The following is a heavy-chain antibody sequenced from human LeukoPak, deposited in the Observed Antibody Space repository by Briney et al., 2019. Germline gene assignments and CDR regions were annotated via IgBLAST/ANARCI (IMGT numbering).Heavy chain of an antibody. CDR1: GGSISSSSYY. V-gene: IGHV4-39*07. Sequence: KPSETLSLTCTVSGGSISSSSYYWGWIRQPPGKGLEWIGSIYYSGSTYYNPSLKSRVTISVDTSKNQFSLKLSSVTAADTAVYYCARDVWGGYYFDYWGQGTLVTVSS. D-gene: IGHD3-16*01. J-gene: IGHJ4*02. CDR2: IYYSGST. CDR3: ARDVWGGYYFDY.